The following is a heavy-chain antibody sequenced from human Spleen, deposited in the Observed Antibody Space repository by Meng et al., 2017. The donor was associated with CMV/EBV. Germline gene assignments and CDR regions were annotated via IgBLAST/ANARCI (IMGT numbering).Heavy chain of an antibody. V-gene: IGHV3-43*01. CDR1: GFTFDDYT. CDR3: ARGGSTVPYYSPMDV. CDR2: ISWDGGST. D-gene: IGHD1-7*01. J-gene: IGHJ6*02. Sequence: GESLKISCAASGFTFDDYTMHWVRQAPGKGLEWVSLISWDGGSTYYADSVKGRFTISRDSSKNILSVQLNSLRVEDTAVYYCARGGSTVPYYSPMDVWGQGTTVTVSS.